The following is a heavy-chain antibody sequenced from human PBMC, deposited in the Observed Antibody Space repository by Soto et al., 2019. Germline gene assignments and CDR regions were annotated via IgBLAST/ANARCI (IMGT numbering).Heavy chain of an antibody. CDR3: AREGEYYDILTGYYSGFDP. V-gene: IGHV4-4*02. J-gene: IGHJ5*02. D-gene: IGHD3-9*01. CDR2: IYHSGST. Sequence: SETLSLTCVVSGGSISSSNWWSWVRQPPGKGLEWIGEIYHSGSTNYNPSLKSRVTISVDKSKNQFSLKLSSVTAADTAVYYCAREGEYYDILTGYYSGFDPWGQGTLVTVSS. CDR1: GGSISSSNW.